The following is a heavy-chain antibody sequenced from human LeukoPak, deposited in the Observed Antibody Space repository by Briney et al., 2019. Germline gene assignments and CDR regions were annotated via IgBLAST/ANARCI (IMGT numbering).Heavy chain of an antibody. D-gene: IGHD1-1*01. CDR3: AKGQELDDGVFDS. J-gene: IGHJ4*02. V-gene: IGHV3-23*01. CDR1: GFTFSSYA. CDR2: IRSNGDTA. Sequence: GGSLRLSCAASGFTFSSYAMSWVRQAPGKGLEWVSTIRSNGDTAYNADSVKGRFTISRDNSKKTLYLQMNSLRVEDTAIYFCAKGQELDDGVFDSWGQGTLVTVSS.